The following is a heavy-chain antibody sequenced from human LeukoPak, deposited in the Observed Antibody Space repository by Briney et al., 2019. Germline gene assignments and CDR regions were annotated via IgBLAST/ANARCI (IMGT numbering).Heavy chain of an antibody. J-gene: IGHJ4*02. Sequence: SETLSLTCTVSGGSISSYYWSWIRQPPGKGLEWIGCIYYSGSTNYNPSLKSRVTISVDTSKNQFSLKLSSVTAADTAVYYCARRASFDYWGQGTLVTVSS. CDR2: IYYSGST. V-gene: IGHV4-59*08. D-gene: IGHD5-12*01. CDR3: ARRASFDY. CDR1: GGSISSYY.